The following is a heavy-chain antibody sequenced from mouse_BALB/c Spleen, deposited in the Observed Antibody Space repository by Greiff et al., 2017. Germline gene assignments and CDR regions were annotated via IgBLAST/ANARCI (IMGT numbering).Heavy chain of an antibody. CDR3: ARWGYYSSREAMDY. CDR2: ILPGSGST. V-gene: IGHV1-9*01. Sequence: VQLQQSGAELMKPGASVKISCKATGYTFSSYWIEWVKQRPGHGLEWIGEILPGSGSTNYNEKFKGKATFTADTSSNTAYMQLSSLTSEDSAVYYCARWGYYSSREAMDYWGQGTSVTVSS. J-gene: IGHJ4*01. CDR1: GYTFSSYW. D-gene: IGHD1-1*01.